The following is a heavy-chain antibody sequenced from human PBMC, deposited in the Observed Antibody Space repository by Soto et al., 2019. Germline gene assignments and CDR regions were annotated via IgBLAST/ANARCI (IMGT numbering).Heavy chain of an antibody. Sequence: SVKVSCKASGGTFSSYAISWVRQAPGQGLEWMGGIIPIFGTANYAQKFQGRVTITADESTSTAYMELSSLRSEDTAVYYCARGRAVPAAMGDGYYYYGMDVWGQGTTVTVSS. D-gene: IGHD2-2*01. V-gene: IGHV1-69*13. CDR2: IIPIFGTA. CDR3: ARGRAVPAAMGDGYYYYGMDV. J-gene: IGHJ6*02. CDR1: GGTFSSYA.